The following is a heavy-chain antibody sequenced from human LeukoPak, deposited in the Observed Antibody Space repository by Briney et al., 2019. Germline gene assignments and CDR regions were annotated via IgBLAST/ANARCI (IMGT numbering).Heavy chain of an antibody. Sequence: GGSLRLSCAASGFTFSTYMMNWVRQAPGKGLEWVSYISSGGSTIYYADSVKGRFTISRDKAKNSLYLQMNSLRDEDTAVYYCARDSITVSGYLDYWGLGTLVTVSS. V-gene: IGHV3-48*02. CDR1: GFTFSTYM. D-gene: IGHD1-26*01. J-gene: IGHJ4*02. CDR3: ARDSITVSGYLDY. CDR2: ISSGGSTI.